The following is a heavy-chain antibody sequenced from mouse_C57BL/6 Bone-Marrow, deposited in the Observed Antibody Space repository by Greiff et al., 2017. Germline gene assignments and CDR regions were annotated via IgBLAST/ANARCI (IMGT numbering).Heavy chain of an antibody. J-gene: IGHJ2*01. Sequence: VQLQQPGAELVKPGASVKLSCKASGYTFTPYWMHWVKQRPGQGLEWIGMIHPNSGSTNYNEKFKSKATLTVDKSSSTAYMQLSSLTSEDYAVYCCAYRYYFDYWGQGTTLTVSS. CDR3: AYRYYFDY. CDR1: GYTFTPYW. CDR2: IHPNSGST. D-gene: IGHD5-5*01. V-gene: IGHV1-64*01.